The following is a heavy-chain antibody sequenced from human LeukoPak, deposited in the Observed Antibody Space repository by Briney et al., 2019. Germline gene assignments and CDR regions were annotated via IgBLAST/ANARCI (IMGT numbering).Heavy chain of an antibody. CDR3: ARDTSYAFDY. D-gene: IGHD2-2*01. V-gene: IGHV3-48*02. CDR1: GFIFSSYS. CDR2: ISSSSSTI. J-gene: IGHJ4*02. Sequence: GGSLTLSCAASGFIFSSYSMNWVRQAPGKGLEWVSYISSSSSTIKYADSVKGRFTISRDNAKKSLYLQMNSLRDEDTAVYYCARDTSYAFDYWGQGTLVTVSS.